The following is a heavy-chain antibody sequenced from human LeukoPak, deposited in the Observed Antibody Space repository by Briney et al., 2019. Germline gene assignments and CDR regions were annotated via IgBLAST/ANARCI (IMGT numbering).Heavy chain of an antibody. D-gene: IGHD3-22*01. V-gene: IGHV3-23*01. CDR1: GFTFSSYA. CDR2: ISGSGGST. CDR3: AKVSGVGYYDSSGYYFDY. Sequence: GGSLRLSCAASGFTFSSYAVSWVRQAPGKGLEWVSAISGSGGSTYYADSVKGRFTISRDNSKNTLYLQMNSLRAEDTAVYYCAKVSGVGYYDSSGYYFDYWGQGTLVTVSS. J-gene: IGHJ4*02.